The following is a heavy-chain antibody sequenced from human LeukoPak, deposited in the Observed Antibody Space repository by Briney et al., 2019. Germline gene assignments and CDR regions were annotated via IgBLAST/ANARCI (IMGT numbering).Heavy chain of an antibody. CDR3: AREYDY. Sequence: PSETLSLTCNFSAVSISRHFWSWIRQTPEKGLEWLGYVFSSGSTNYNPSLKSRLTTSLDASKHQFSLTLNSVTAADTAVYYCAREYDYWGLGTLVTVSS. CDR2: VFSSGST. V-gene: IGHV4-59*11. CDR1: AVSISRHF. J-gene: IGHJ4*01.